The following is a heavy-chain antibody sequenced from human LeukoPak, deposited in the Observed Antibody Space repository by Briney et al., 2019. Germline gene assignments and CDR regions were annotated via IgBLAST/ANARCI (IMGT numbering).Heavy chain of an antibody. CDR1: GGSISTSSYY. J-gene: IGHJ5*02. Sequence: SETLSLTCTVSGGSISTSSYYWGWIRQPPGKGLEWIGSIFYSGSTYYNPSLKSRVIISVDTSKNQFSLKLSSVTAADTAVYYCAKRDRYCSSTSCYGHRFDPWGQGTPVTVSS. CDR2: IFYSGST. CDR3: AKRDRYCSSTSCYGHRFDP. D-gene: IGHD2-2*01. V-gene: IGHV4-39*01.